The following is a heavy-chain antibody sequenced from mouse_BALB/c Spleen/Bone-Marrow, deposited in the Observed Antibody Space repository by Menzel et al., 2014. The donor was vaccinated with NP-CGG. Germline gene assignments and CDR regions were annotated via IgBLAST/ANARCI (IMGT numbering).Heavy chain of an antibody. V-gene: IGHV4-1*02. CDR2: INPDSSTI. J-gene: IGHJ2*01. D-gene: IGHD1-1*01. CDR1: GFDFSRYW. CDR3: ARCGYYGFLHY. Sequence: EVQLQQSGGGLVQPGGSLKLSCAASGFDFSRYWMSWVRQAPGKGLEWIGEINPDSSTINYTPSLKDKFIISRDNAKNTLALQMSRARSEDAGLYYCARCGYYGFLHYWGQGTTLTVSS.